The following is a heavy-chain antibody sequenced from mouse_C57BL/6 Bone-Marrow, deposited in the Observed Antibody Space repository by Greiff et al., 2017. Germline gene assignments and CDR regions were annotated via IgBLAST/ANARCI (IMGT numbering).Heavy chain of an antibody. J-gene: IGHJ3*01. CDR3: TTMITRAY. CDR2: IDPENGDT. Sequence: EVQLQESGAELVRPGASVKLSCTASGFNIKDDYMHWVKQRPEQGLEWIGWIDPENGDTEYASKFQGKATITADTSSNTAYLQLSSLTSEDTAVYYCTTMITRAYWCQGTLVTVSA. CDR1: GFNIKDDY. V-gene: IGHV14-4*01. D-gene: IGHD2-4*01.